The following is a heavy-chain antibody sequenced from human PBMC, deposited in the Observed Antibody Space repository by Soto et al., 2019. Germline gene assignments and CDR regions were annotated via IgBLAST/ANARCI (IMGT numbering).Heavy chain of an antibody. D-gene: IGHD3-16*01. CDR3: ATDSGGPPLNRFAS. V-gene: IGHV4-31*02. CDR2: STYTGVT. J-gene: IGHJ5*01. Sequence: WTWIRQRPGRGLEWIGYSTYTGVTYYSPSLQSRISISVDTSKNQFSLTLNSVTAADTAVYYCATDSGGPPLNRFASWGHGTLVTVSS.